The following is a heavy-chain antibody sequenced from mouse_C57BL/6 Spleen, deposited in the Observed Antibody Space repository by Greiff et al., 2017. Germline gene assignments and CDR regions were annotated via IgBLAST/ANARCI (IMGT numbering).Heavy chain of an antibody. J-gene: IGHJ4*01. V-gene: IGHV2-2*01. CDR2: IWSGGST. CDR1: GFSLTSYG. Sequence: QVHVKQSGPGLVQPSQSLSITCTVSGFSLTSYGVHWVRQSPGKGLEWLGVIWSGGSTDYNAAFISRLSISKDNSKSQVFFKMNSLQADDTAIYYCARCWLRRDYYAMDYWGQGTSVTVSS. CDR3: ARCWLRRDYYAMDY. D-gene: IGHD2-2*01.